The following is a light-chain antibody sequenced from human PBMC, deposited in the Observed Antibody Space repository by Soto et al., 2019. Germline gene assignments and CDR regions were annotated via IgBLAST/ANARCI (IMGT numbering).Light chain of an antibody. Sequence: EILLTQSPSTLSLSPGEGVTLSCRASQSVTVNSLAWYQQKPGQAPRLLIYAASTRAAAVPDRFTGSGSGTDFALTFSRLEPEDFGVYYCQQYDDSPLTSGLETKVDIK. V-gene: IGKV3-20*01. CDR1: QSVTVNS. J-gene: IGKJ3*01. CDR2: AAS. CDR3: QQYDDSPLT.